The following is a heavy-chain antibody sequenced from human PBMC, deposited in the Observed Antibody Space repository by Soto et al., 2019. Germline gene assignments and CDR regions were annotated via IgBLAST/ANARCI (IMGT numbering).Heavy chain of an antibody. Sequence: PSETLSLTCTVSGGSISSSSYYWGWIRQPPGKGLEWIGSIYYSGSTYYNPSLKSRVTISVDTSKNQFYLKLSSVTAADTAVYYCARHRLSLEKSHYYYYYGMDVWGQGTTVTVSS. CDR2: IYYSGST. J-gene: IGHJ6*02. V-gene: IGHV4-39*01. CDR3: ARHRLSLEKSHYYYYYGMDV. CDR1: GGSISSSSYY.